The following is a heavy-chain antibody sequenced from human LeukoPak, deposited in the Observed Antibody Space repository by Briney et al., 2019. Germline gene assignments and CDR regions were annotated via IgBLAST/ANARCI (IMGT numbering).Heavy chain of an antibody. D-gene: IGHD3-22*01. CDR2: IYTSGST. CDR3: AIYYYDSSGYYYYFDY. CDR1: GGSISSYY. J-gene: IGHJ4*02. Sequence: PSETLSLTCTVSGGSISSYYWSWIRPPAGKGLEWIGRIYTSGSTNYNPSLKSRVTMSVDTSKNQFSLKLSSVTAADTAVYYCAIYYYDSSGYYYYFDYWGQGTLVTVSS. V-gene: IGHV4-4*07.